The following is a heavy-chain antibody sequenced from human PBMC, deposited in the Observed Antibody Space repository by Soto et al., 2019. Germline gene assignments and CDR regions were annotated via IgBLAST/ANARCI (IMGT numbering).Heavy chain of an antibody. Sequence: QVQLQESGPGLVKPSETLSLTCTVSGGSISSYYWSWIRQPPGKGLEWIGYIYYSGSTNYNPSLKSRVTISVDTSKNQFSLKLSSVTAADTAVYYCARAAMVRNWFDPWGQGTLFTVSS. CDR2: IYYSGST. V-gene: IGHV4-59*01. CDR3: ARAAMVRNWFDP. J-gene: IGHJ5*02. CDR1: GGSISSYY. D-gene: IGHD5-18*01.